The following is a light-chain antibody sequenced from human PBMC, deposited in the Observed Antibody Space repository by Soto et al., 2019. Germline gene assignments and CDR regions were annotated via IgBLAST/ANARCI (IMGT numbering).Light chain of an antibody. CDR1: QSVSSY. J-gene: IGKJ1*01. Sequence: EIVLTQSPATLSLSPGERATLSCRASQSVSSYLAWYQQKPGQAPRLLIYDASNRATGIPARFSGSGSGTDFTLSISSLEPEDFAVYYCQQRSNWPRTFGQWTTVEIK. CDR3: QQRSNWPRT. CDR2: DAS. V-gene: IGKV3-11*01.